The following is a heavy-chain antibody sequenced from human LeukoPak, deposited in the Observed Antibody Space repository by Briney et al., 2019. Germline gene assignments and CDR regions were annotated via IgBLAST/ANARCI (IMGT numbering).Heavy chain of an antibody. J-gene: IGHJ4*02. V-gene: IGHV3-23*01. CDR3: AKGGSSSSEGG. CDR1: GSTFSSYS. CDR2: ISSGAGSP. Sequence: PGGSLRLSCAASGSTFSSYSMNWVRQAPGKGPEWVSTISSGAGSPFYADSVRGRFTISRDNSKNTLSLHMTSLRPEDTAVYYCAKGGSSSSEGGWGQGTLVTVSS. D-gene: IGHD6-6*01.